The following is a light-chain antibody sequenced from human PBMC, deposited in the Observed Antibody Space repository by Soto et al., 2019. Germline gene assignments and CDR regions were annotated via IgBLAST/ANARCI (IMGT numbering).Light chain of an antibody. CDR3: QQSYSTPRT. CDR1: QTIRSW. J-gene: IGKJ1*01. CDR2: DTS. V-gene: IGKV1-5*01. Sequence: DIQMTQSPSTLSASVGDRVTITCRASQTIRSWLAWYQQKPGKAPKLLIYDTSILQSGVPSRFSGSGSGTEFTLTISSLKPEDFATYYCQQSYSTPRTFGQGTKVDIK.